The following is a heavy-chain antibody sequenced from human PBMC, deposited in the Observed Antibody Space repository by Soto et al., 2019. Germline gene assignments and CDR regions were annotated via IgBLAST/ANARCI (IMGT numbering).Heavy chain of an antibody. CDR3: ARPYCSTTSCHNWFDP. CDR1: GYTFATYG. Sequence: ASVKVSCKASGYTFATYGISWVRQAPGQGLEWMGWISTYNGDTNYAQKLQGRVTMTTDTSTSTAYMELRSLRSDDTAVYYCARPYCSTTSCHNWFDPWGQGTLVTVSS. V-gene: IGHV1-18*01. J-gene: IGHJ5*02. CDR2: ISTYNGDT. D-gene: IGHD2-2*01.